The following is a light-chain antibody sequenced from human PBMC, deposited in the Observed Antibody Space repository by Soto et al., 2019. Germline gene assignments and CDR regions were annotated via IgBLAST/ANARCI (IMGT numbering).Light chain of an antibody. J-gene: IGKJ5*01. Sequence: IVLTHSPGTLSLSPGERATLSFRASQSVTSRYLAWYQQKNGQAPRTVIYGASNRATGIPERFSGSSYGTDFNLTISSLETEDFAVYYCQQYGTSPITFGQGTRLEIK. V-gene: IGKV3-20*01. CDR2: GAS. CDR1: QSVTSRY. CDR3: QQYGTSPIT.